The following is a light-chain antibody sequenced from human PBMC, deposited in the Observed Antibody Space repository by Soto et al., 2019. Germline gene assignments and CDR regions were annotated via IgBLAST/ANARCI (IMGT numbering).Light chain of an antibody. Sequence: QSVLTQPASVSGSPGHSITISCTGTSSDVGGYNYVSWYQQHPGKAPKLMIYDVSNRPSGVSNRFSGSKSGNTASLTISGLQAEDEADYCCSSYTSSSTLDVVFGGGTKLTVL. J-gene: IGLJ2*01. V-gene: IGLV2-14*01. CDR1: SSDVGGYNY. CDR3: SSYTSSSTLDVV. CDR2: DVS.